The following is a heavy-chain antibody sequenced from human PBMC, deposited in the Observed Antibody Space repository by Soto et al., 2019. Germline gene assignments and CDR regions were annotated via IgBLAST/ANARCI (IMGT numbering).Heavy chain of an antibody. D-gene: IGHD1-26*01. CDR1: GFTFSSYG. J-gene: IGHJ4*02. CDR3: AKDPSTSGSYS. V-gene: IGHV3-23*01. CDR2: ISGRGGST. Sequence: GGSLRLSCAASGFTFSSYGMSWVRQAPGKGLEWVSTISGRGGSTYYADSVKGRFTISRDNSKNTLYMQMNSLRAEDTATYYCAKDPSTSGSYSCGQGTLVTVSS.